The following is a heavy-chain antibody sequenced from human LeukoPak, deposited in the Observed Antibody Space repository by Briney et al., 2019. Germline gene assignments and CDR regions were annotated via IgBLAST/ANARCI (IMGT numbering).Heavy chain of an antibody. J-gene: IGHJ6*03. CDR2: ILDSGYSA. Sequence: QTGGSLRLSCAASGFTFSSYAMSWVRQAPGKGLEWVSGILDSGYSAYYANSVKGRFTISRGNSNNTLYLQMNSLRAEDTAVYYCAKLGGHPLHNYYVGVWGKGTTVAVSS. V-gene: IGHV3-23*01. CDR3: AKLGGHPLHNYYVGV. D-gene: IGHD3-16*01. CDR1: GFTFSSYA.